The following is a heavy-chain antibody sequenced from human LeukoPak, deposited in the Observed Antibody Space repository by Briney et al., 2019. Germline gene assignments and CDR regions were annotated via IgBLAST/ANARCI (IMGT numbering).Heavy chain of an antibody. CDR1: GFTFSNYG. CDR3: AKGKQQWWTFDALDI. V-gene: IGHV3-30*18. Sequence: GGSLRLSCAASGFTFSNYGMHWVRQAPGKGLEWVAVISYDGSMKYYADSVKGRFTISRDNSKNTLFLQTNSLIPDDTAVYYCAKGKQQWWTFDALDIWGQGTTVTVSS. CDR2: ISYDGSMK. J-gene: IGHJ3*02. D-gene: IGHD5-18*01.